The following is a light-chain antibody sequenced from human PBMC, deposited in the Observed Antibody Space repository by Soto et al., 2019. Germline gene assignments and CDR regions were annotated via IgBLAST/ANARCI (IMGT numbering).Light chain of an antibody. CDR3: QRYNDWPPLT. Sequence: EIVMTQSPATLSVSPGERATLSCGASQSVRRNLAWYQQKPGQAPRLLIYDTSTRATGIPDRFSGSGSGTEFTLTISSLQSEDFAVYYCQRYNDWPPLTFGPGTKVDIK. CDR1: QSVRRN. CDR2: DTS. J-gene: IGKJ3*01. V-gene: IGKV3-15*01.